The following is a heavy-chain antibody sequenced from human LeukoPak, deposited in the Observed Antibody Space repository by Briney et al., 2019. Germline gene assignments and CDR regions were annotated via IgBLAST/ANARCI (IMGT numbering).Heavy chain of an antibody. CDR1: GFTFSSYA. Sequence: PGGSLRLSCAASGFTFSSYAMSWVRQAPGKGLEWVSAIGGSGGSTYYADSVKGRFTISRDNSKNTLYLQMNSLRAEDTAVYYCAKMSGFIVATTFFDYWGQGTLVTVSS. CDR3: AKMSGFIVATTFFDY. V-gene: IGHV3-23*01. J-gene: IGHJ4*02. CDR2: IGGSGGST. D-gene: IGHD5-12*01.